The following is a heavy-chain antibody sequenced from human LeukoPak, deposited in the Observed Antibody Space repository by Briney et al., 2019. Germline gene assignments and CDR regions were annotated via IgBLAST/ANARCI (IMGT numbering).Heavy chain of an antibody. V-gene: IGHV3-74*01. J-gene: IGHJ6*03. CDR3: ARGATYRYSFYMDV. Sequence: GESLRLSCAASGFPFSSYWMHWVRQAPGKGLVWVARINSDGSSTSYADSVEGRFTISRDNAKSTLYLQMNSLRAEDTAVYYCARGATYRYSFYMDVWGKGTTVTVSS. CDR1: GFPFSSYW. D-gene: IGHD1-26*01. CDR2: INSDGSST.